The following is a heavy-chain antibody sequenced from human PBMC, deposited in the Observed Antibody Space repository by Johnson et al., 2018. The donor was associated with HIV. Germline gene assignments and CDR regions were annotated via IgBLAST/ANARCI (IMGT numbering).Heavy chain of an antibody. V-gene: IGHV3-13*01. Sequence: VQLVESGGGLVQPGGSVRLSCAASGFTFSSYDMHWVRQATGKGLEWVSAIGTAGDTYYPGSVKGRFTISRDNSKNTLYLQMNSLRADDTAVYYCATNTVVRGIIITYHSFDIWGQGTMVTVSS. CDR1: GFTFSSYD. D-gene: IGHD3-10*01. J-gene: IGHJ3*02. CDR3: ATNTVVRGIIITYHSFDI. CDR2: IGTAGDT.